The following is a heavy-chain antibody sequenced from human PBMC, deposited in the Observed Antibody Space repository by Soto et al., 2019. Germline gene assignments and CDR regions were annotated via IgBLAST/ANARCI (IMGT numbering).Heavy chain of an antibody. Sequence: PGGSLRLSCAASGFTFSSYGMHWVRQAPGKGLEWVAVIWYDGSNKYYADSVKGRFTISRDNSKNTLYLQMNSLRAEDTAVYYCSPSPAAAPRPLDYWGQGTLVTVSS. D-gene: IGHD6-13*01. CDR1: GFTFSSYG. CDR2: IWYDGSNK. CDR3: SPSPAAAPRPLDY. V-gene: IGHV3-30*02. J-gene: IGHJ4*02.